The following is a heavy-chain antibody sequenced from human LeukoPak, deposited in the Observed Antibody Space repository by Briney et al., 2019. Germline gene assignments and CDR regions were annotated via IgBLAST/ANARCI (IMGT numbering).Heavy chain of an antibody. V-gene: IGHV1-2*02. J-gene: IGHJ4*02. D-gene: IGHD3-3*01. CDR1: GYTFTSYG. Sequence: ASVKVSCKASGYTFTSYGISWVRQAPGQGLEWMGWINPNSGGTNYAQKFQGRVTMTRDTSISTAYMELSRLRSDDTAVYYCARGIYDFWSGYTRGYVYWGQGTLVTVSS. CDR2: INPNSGGT. CDR3: ARGIYDFWSGYTRGYVY.